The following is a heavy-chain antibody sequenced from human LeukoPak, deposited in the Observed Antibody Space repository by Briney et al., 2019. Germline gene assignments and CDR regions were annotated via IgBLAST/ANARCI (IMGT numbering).Heavy chain of an antibody. Sequence: GGTLRLSCAASGFTFSSYGMSWVRQAPGKGLEWVSAISGSGGSTCYADSVKGRFTISRDNSKNTLYLQMNSLRAEDTAVYYCAKHLDFLITVYFDYWGRGTLVTVSS. D-gene: IGHD3-22*01. V-gene: IGHV3-23*01. J-gene: IGHJ4*02. CDR3: AKHLDFLITVYFDY. CDR2: ISGSGGST. CDR1: GFTFSSYG.